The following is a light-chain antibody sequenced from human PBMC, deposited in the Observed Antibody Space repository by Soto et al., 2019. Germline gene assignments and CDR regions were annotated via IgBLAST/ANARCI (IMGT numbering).Light chain of an antibody. CDR1: QSLVYSDGHTY. CDR3: MQGTHWPPLYT. V-gene: IGKV2-30*01. J-gene: IGKJ2*01. CDR2: KVS. Sequence: DVVVTQSPLSLPVTLGQPASISCRSSQSLVYSDGHTYLNWFQQRPGQSPRRLIYKVSNRDSGVPDRFSGSGSVSDFALKISSVEAEDVGVSYCMQGTHWPPLYTFGQGTKLEIK.